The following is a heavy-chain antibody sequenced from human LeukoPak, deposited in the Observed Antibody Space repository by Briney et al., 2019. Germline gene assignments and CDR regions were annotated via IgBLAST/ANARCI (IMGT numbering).Heavy chain of an antibody. CDR1: GGSISSSRYY. CDR2: IYYSGSS. CDR3: ARQLLRGYFDY. V-gene: IGHV4-39*01. D-gene: IGHD1-26*01. Sequence: SETLSHTCTVSGGSISSSRYYWGWIRQPPGKGLEWIGSIYYSGSSYYNPSLKSRVTISVDTSKSQFSLKLSSVTAADTAVYYCARQLLRGYFDYWGQGTLVTVSS. J-gene: IGHJ4*02.